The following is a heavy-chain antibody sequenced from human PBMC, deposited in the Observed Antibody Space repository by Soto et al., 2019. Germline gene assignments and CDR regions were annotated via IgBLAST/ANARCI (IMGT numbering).Heavy chain of an antibody. V-gene: IGHV3-9*01. CDR3: EKGADDFWSGPRFDY. D-gene: IGHD3-3*01. CDR1: GFTFDDYA. Sequence: GGSLRLSFAASGFTFDDYAMHWVRQAPGKGLEWVSGISWNSGSIGYADSVKGRFTISRDNAKNSLYLQMNSLRAEDTALYYCEKGADDFWSGPRFDYWGQGTLVTVYS. J-gene: IGHJ4*02. CDR2: ISWNSGSI.